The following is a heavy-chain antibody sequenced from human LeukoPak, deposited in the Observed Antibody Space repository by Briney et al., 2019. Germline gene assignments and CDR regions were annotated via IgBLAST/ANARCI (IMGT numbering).Heavy chain of an antibody. D-gene: IGHD3-22*01. CDR1: GGSFSDYF. V-gene: IGHV4-34*01. CDR3: VTYYYGSSAPKRNY. J-gene: IGHJ4*02. CDR2: ISHNGST. Sequence: PSETLSLTCAVYGGSFSDYFWSWIRQPPGKGLEWIGEISHNGSTTYNLSLRSRVTISGDTSKKQFSLKLSSVTAADTAVYYCVTYYYGSSAPKRNYWGQGILVTVSS.